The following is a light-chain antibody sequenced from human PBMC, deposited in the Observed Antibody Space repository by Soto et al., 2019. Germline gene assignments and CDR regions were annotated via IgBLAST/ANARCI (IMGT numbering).Light chain of an antibody. CDR1: QSVSSN. CDR2: GAS. J-gene: IGKJ4*01. Sequence: EIRMTQYPATLSVSPGERATLSCRASQSVSSNLAWYQQKPGQAPRLLIYGASTRATGIPARFSGSGSGTEFTLTISSLQSEDFAVYYCQQYNNWPPPFGGGTKADIK. V-gene: IGKV3-15*01. CDR3: QQYNNWPPP.